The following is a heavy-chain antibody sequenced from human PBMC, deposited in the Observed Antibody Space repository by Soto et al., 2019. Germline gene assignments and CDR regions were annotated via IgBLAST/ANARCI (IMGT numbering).Heavy chain of an antibody. CDR2: ISTYNDDT. CDR3: ARDLSGRSYYGY. J-gene: IGHJ4*02. V-gene: IGHV1-18*01. Sequence: QVQLVQSGAELKKPGASVKVSCKASGYTFTNYGISWVRQAPGQGLEWMGWISTYNDDTNYAPQLQGRVTMTTDTSTSTAYMEVRSLRSDDTALYYCARDLSGRSYYGYWGQGTLVTVSS. D-gene: IGHD1-26*01. CDR1: GYTFTNYG.